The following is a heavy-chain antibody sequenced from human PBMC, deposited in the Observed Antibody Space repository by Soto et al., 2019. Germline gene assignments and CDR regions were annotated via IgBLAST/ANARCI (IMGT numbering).Heavy chain of an antibody. Sequence: EVQLVESGGGLVNPGGSLRLSCVASGFSFSNYNMNWVRQAPGKGLEWVSSISGRSSTNTYYADSVKGRFTISRDNAKNSLSLQMNSLRAEDTAVYYCARESRGFDPWGQGTLVAVSS. CDR3: ARESRGFDP. J-gene: IGHJ5*02. V-gene: IGHV3-21*01. CDR2: ISGRSSTNT. CDR1: GFSFSNYN.